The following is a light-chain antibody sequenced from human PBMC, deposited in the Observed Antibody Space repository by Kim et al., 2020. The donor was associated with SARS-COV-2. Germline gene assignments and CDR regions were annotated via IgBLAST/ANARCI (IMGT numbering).Light chain of an antibody. CDR1: RMRSSA. J-gene: IGLJ2*01. CDR3: NSRDSHDNVV. Sequence: SSELTQDPKGDRKSTRLDCSHITRDRMRSSAGKKYQQKPGQAPILVIYGKNNRPSGIPDRFSGSSSGNTASLTITGTQAGDEADYYCNSRDSHDNVVFGG. V-gene: IGLV3-19*01. CDR2: GKN.